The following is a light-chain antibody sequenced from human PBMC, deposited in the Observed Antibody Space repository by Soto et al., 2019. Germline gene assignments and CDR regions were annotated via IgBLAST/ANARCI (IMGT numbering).Light chain of an antibody. Sequence: EIVLTQSPGTLSLSPGERATLSCRASQSVSSSYLARYQQKPGQAPRLLIYGASSRATGMPDRFSGSGSGTDFTLTISRLEPEDFAVYYCQQYGSSPEYTFGQGTKLEIK. CDR3: QQYGSSPEYT. J-gene: IGKJ2*01. CDR1: QSVSSSY. CDR2: GAS. V-gene: IGKV3-20*01.